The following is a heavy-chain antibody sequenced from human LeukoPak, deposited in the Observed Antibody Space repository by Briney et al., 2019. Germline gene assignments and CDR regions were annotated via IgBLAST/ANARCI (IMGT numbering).Heavy chain of an antibody. Sequence: ASVKVSCKASGYTFTTYTMNWVRQPPGQGLEWMGWINTNTGNPTYAQGFTGRFVFSLDTSVNTAYLQISSLTAEDTAVYYCARKLGEVGATNNYFDYWGQGTLVTVSS. CDR2: INTNTGNP. CDR1: GYTFTTYT. J-gene: IGHJ4*02. V-gene: IGHV7-4-1*02. CDR3: ARKLGEVGATNNYFDY. D-gene: IGHD1-26*01.